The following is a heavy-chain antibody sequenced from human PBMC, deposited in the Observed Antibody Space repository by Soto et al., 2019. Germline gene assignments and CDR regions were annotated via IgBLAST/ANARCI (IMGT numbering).Heavy chain of an antibody. J-gene: IGHJ4*02. V-gene: IGHV4-30-2*06. CDR1: GASISYGGFS. D-gene: IGHD5-12*01. Sequence: QLQLQESGSGVVKTSETLSLTCTVSGASISYGGFSWSWIRQSPGKGLEWIGYISHLENTYLHPSFKSRLTMSIDRTRNQFSLKLSYVTAADMAVYYCARGGGYDSFDYWGQGVLVTVSS. CDR2: ISHLENT. CDR3: ARGGGYDSFDY.